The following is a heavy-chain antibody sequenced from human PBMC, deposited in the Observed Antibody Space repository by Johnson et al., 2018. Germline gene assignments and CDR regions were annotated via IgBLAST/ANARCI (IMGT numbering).Heavy chain of an antibody. V-gene: IGHV3-30-3*01. CDR3: ARVSSGGALDI. CDR1: GFTFSNYA. CDR2: ISYDGNNK. Sequence: QVQLVQSGGGVVQPGRSLRLSCGASGFTFSNYAMHWVRQAPGKGLELVAVISYDGNNKYYADSVTGPFTISRDNSKNTLYLQMNSLRPEDTAVYYGARVSSGGALDIWGQGTMVTVSS. J-gene: IGHJ3*02. D-gene: IGHD6-19*01.